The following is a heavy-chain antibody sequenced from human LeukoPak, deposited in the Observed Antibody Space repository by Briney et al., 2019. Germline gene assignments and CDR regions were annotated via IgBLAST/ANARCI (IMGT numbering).Heavy chain of an antibody. CDR2: ISGSGEST. CDR1: GFTFSTYA. V-gene: IGHV3-23*01. CDR3: AKKSKIVVLPGAIPFDS. J-gene: IGHJ4*02. D-gene: IGHD2-2*02. Sequence: PGLSLRLSCAASGFTFSTYAMSWVRQTPEKGLEWVSAISGSGESTYYAASVKGRFTISRDNSKNTLYLQMNSLRAEDTAVYYCAKKSKIVVLPGAIPFDSWGQGTLVNVSS.